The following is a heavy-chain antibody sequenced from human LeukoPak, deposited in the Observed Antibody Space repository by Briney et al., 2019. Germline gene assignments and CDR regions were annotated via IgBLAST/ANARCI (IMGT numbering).Heavy chain of an antibody. V-gene: IGHV3-73*01. D-gene: IGHD3-16*01. CDR2: IRSKANNYAT. J-gene: IGHJ4*02. Sequence: GGSLRLSCAASGFTFSGSAMHWVRQASGKGLEWVGRIRSKANNYATAYAASVKGRFTISRDDSKNTAYLQMNSLKTEDTAVYYCVSFLGEPDYWGKGTLVTVSS. CDR3: VSFLGEPDY. CDR1: GFTFSGSA.